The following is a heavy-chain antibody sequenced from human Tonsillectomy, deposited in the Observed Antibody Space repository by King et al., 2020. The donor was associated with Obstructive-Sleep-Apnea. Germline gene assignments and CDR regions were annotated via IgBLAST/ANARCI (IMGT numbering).Heavy chain of an antibody. D-gene: IGHD3-22*01. J-gene: IGHJ4*02. Sequence: VQLVESGGGVVQPGRSLRLSCAASGFTFSSYGMHWVRQAPGKGLEWVAVMSYDGSNKYYADSVKGRFTISRDNSKNTLYLQMNSLRAEDTAVYYCAKDRGITMIVVVMDYWGQGTLVTVSS. CDR3: AKDRGITMIVVVMDY. V-gene: IGHV3-30*18. CDR2: MSYDGSNK. CDR1: GFTFSSYG.